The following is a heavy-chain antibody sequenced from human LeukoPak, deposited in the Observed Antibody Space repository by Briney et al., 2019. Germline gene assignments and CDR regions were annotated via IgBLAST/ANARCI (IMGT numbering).Heavy chain of an antibody. J-gene: IGHJ4*02. CDR2: ISYDGSNR. CDR1: GFTFSIYS. D-gene: IGHD5-18*01. Sequence: PGRSLRLSCAASGFTFSIYSMQWGRQAPGKGLEWVAIISYDGSNRYYADSVKCRFTISRDNSNNKLYLQMNSLRAEDTGVYYCAKWLWGLYYFDYWGQGTLVTVSS. V-gene: IGHV3-30*18. CDR3: AKWLWGLYYFDY.